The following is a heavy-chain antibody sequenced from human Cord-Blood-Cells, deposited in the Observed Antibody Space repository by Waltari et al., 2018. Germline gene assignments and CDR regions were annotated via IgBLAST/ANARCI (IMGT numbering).Heavy chain of an antibody. CDR2: IYYSGST. Sequence: QVQLQESGPGLVKPSETLSLTCTVSGGSISSYYWSWIRQPPGKGLEWIGYIYYSGSTNYNPSLKSRVTISVDTSKNQFSLKLSSVTAADTAVYYCARDGRRYYSNYARDGMDVWGQGTTVTVSS. V-gene: IGHV4-59*01. CDR1: GGSISSYY. CDR3: ARDGRRYYSNYARDGMDV. D-gene: IGHD4-4*01. J-gene: IGHJ6*02.